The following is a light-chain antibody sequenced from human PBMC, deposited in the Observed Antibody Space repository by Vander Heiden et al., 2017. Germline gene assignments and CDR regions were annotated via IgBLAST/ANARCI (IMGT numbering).Light chain of an antibody. V-gene: IGKV3-15*01. CDR3: QQYNNWPPWT. Sequence: IVMTQSPATLPVSPGQRPTLSCRASQRVSSNVAWYQQKPGQAPRLRIYGASTRATGIPARISGSGSGTDFTLTISSLQSEDFAVYYCQQYNNWPPWTFGQGTKVEIK. J-gene: IGKJ1*01. CDR2: GAS. CDR1: QRVSSN.